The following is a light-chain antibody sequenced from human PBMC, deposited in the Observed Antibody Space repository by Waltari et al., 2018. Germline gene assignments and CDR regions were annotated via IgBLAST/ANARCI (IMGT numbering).Light chain of an antibody. CDR1: QSVSSY. CDR3: QQRGDWPPWT. Sequence: ETVLTQPPAPLSLSPGERAPPSCRASQSVSSYLAWYQQKPGQAPRLLIYDASNRATGIPARFSGSGSGTDFSLTIDSLEAEDFAVYYCQQRGDWPPWTFGQGTKVEIK. V-gene: IGKV3-11*01. J-gene: IGKJ1*01. CDR2: DAS.